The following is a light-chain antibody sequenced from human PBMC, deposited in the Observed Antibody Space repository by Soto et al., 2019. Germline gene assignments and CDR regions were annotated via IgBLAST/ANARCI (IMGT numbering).Light chain of an antibody. CDR1: SSDVGGYNY. J-gene: IGLJ2*01. CDR2: DVD. Sequence: QSALTQPASVSGSPGQSITISCTGTSSDVGGYNYVSWYQQHPGKAPKLMIYDVDSRPSGVSNRFSGSKSGNTASLTISGLQAEDEADYYCSSYTSSSTLVLGGGTKLTVL. CDR3: SSYTSSSTLV. V-gene: IGLV2-14*01.